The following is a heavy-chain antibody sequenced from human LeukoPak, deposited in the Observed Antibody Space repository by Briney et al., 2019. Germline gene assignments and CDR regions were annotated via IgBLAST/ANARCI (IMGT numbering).Heavy chain of an antibody. J-gene: IGHJ5*02. V-gene: IGHV4-34*01. CDR2: INHSGST. D-gene: IGHD3-10*01. Sequence: SETLSLTCAVYGGSFSGYYWSWIRQPPGKGLEWIGEINHSGSTNYNPSLKSRVTISVDTSKNQFSLKLSSVTAADTAVYYCARDGAATYYYGSGSYRNWSDPWGQGTLVTVSS. CDR1: GGSFSGYY. CDR3: ARDGAATYYYGSGSYRNWSDP.